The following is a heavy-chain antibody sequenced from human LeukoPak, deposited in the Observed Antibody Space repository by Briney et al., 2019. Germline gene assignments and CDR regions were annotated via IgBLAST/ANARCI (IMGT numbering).Heavy chain of an antibody. V-gene: IGHV3-7*01. D-gene: IGHD6-13*01. CDR1: GFTFSDYY. J-gene: IGHJ4*02. CDR2: IKQDGSEK. Sequence: PGGSLTLTCAASGFTFSDYYRSWVRQAPGKGLEWVANIKQDGSEKNYVDSVKGRFTISRDNTKKSLYLQMNSLSVEDTAIYYCAREGILAAVDYWGQGALVTVSP. CDR3: AREGILAAVDY.